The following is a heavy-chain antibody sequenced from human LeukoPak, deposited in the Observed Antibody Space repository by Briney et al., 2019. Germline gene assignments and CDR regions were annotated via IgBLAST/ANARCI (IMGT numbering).Heavy chain of an antibody. J-gene: IGHJ3*02. CDR3: AREYYDFWSGLAGDDDAFDI. Sequence: GASVKVSCKASGYTFTSYGISWVRQAPGQGLEWMGWISAYNGNTNYAQKLQGRVTMTTDTSTSTAYMELRSLRSDDTAVYYCAREYYDFWSGLAGDDDAFDIWGQGTMVTVSS. CDR1: GYTFTSYG. D-gene: IGHD3-3*01. CDR2: ISAYNGNT. V-gene: IGHV1-18*01.